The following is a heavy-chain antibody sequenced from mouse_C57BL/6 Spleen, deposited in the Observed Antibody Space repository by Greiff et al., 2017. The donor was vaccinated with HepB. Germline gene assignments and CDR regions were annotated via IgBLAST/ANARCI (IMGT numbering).Heavy chain of an antibody. J-gene: IGHJ2*01. V-gene: IGHV1-50*01. CDR2: LDPSDSYT. CDR3: ARSSFITTVVVDY. Sequence: VQLQQPGAELVKPGASVKLSCKASGYTFTSYWMQWVKQRPGQGLEWIGELDPSDSYTNYNQKFKGKATLTVDTSSSTAYMQLSSLTSEDSAVYYCARSSFITTVVVDYWGQGTTLTVSS. D-gene: IGHD1-1*01. CDR1: GYTFTSYW.